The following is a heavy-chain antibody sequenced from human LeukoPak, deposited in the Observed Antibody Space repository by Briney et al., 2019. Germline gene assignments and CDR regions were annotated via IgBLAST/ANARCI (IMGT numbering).Heavy chain of an antibody. V-gene: IGHV3-23*01. Sequence: GGSLRLSCAASGFTFSTYGMSWVRQAPGRGLEWVSALNAAGRSSFYADSVKGRFTISRDNSKNTLYLQMNSLRGEDTALYYCAKEDYTDKKGYEDYWGQGTLVTVSS. D-gene: IGHD3-22*01. CDR2: LNAAGRSS. CDR3: AKEDYTDKKGYEDY. J-gene: IGHJ4*02. CDR1: GFTFSTYG.